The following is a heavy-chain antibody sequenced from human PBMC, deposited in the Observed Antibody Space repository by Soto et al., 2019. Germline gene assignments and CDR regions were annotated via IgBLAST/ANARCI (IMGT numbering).Heavy chain of an antibody. Sequence: GASVKVSCKASGYTFTSYDINWVRQATGQGLEWMGWMNPNSGNTGYAQKFQGRVTMTRNTSISTAYMELSSLRSEDTAVYYCARSPRSDFWSGYYTYYYYYYGMDVWGQGTTVTAP. D-gene: IGHD3-3*01. CDR2: MNPNSGNT. CDR3: ARSPRSDFWSGYYTYYYYYYGMDV. CDR1: GYTFTSYD. J-gene: IGHJ6*02. V-gene: IGHV1-8*01.